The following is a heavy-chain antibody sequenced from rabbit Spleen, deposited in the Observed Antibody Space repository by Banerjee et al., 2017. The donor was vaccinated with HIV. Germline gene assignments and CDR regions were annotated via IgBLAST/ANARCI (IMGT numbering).Heavy chain of an antibody. CDR3: ARYYVNAFDP. V-gene: IGHV1S45*01. D-gene: IGHD2-1*01. CDR2: IDTNDGDT. CDR1: GFSFSSNW. Sequence: LEESGGGLVKPGGTLTLTCTVSGFSFSSNWICWVRQAPGKGLEWIAGIDTNDGDTDCATWPTGRFNVSKTTSNTVTLKMTSLTAGDTAAYFCARYYVNAFDPWGPGTLVTVS. J-gene: IGHJ2*01.